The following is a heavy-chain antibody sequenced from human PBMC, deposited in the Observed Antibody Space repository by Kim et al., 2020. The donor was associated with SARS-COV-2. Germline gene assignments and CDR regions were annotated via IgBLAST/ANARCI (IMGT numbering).Heavy chain of an antibody. D-gene: IGHD3-22*01. J-gene: IGHJ3*01. V-gene: IGHV4-39*01. CDR3: ARLAGITMIVVVF. Sequence: NPSLKSRVTISVDTSKNQFSLKLSSVTAADTAVYYCARLAGITMIVVVFWGQGTMVTVSS.